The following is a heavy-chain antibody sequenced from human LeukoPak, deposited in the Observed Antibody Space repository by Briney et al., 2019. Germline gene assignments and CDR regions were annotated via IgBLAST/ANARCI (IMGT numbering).Heavy chain of an antibody. D-gene: IGHD3-22*01. Sequence: ASVKVSCKASGYTFTNYGKHWMRQPPRQSLEWMGGTNTGNSNTKSSQKFQDRVALTRDTSASTSYMELNSLSSEDTAVYYCARVPLHDASGRYYPHWGQGTLVTVSS. V-gene: IGHV1-3*04. CDR1: GYTFTNYG. J-gene: IGHJ1*01. CDR3: ARVPLHDASGRYYPH. CDR2: TNTGNSNT.